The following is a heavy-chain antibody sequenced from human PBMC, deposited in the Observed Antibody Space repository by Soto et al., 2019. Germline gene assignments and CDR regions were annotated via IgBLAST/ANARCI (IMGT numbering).Heavy chain of an antibody. J-gene: IGHJ6*03. CDR2: IGAAGDT. Sequence: EVLLVESGGGLVKPGGSLRLSYAASGFPFSTYDMHWVRQSPGKGLEWISAIGAAGDTYYSDSMKGRFTISRDNAKSSLYLQMNSLSAGDSAVYYCSRGPVTGPSYYYMDMWGKGTTVIVSS. D-gene: IGHD6-19*01. CDR1: GFPFSTYD. V-gene: IGHV3-13*01. CDR3: SRGPVTGPSYYYMDM.